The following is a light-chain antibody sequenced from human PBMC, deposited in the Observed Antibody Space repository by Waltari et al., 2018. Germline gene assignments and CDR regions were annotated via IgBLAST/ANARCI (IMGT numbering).Light chain of an antibody. J-gene: IGLJ3*02. CDR1: NLGDKF. Sequence: SYELTQSSSVYVSPGQSATITCTGDNLGDKFCTWYQQRPGQAPVLVIHQNTRRHSGSAERFCGSNHGNTATLRIGATQPLDEADDDWQAWDSSTVVVGGGTKLTDL. V-gene: IGLV3-1*01. CDR2: QNT. CDR3: QAWDSSTVV.